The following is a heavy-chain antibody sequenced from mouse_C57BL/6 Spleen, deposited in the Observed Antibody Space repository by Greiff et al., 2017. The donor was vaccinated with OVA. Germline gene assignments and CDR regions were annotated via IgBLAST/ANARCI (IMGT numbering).Heavy chain of an antibody. J-gene: IGHJ3*01. Sequence: VQLQQSGAELVKPGASVKISCKASGYAFSSYWMNWVKQRPGKGLEWIGQIYPGDGDTNYNGKFKGKATLTADKSSSTAYMQLSSLTSEDSAVYFCARWGGYYGSSPWFAYWGQGTLVTVSA. CDR3: ARWGGYYGSSPWFAY. CDR2: IYPGDGDT. CDR1: GYAFSSYW. V-gene: IGHV1-80*01. D-gene: IGHD1-1*01.